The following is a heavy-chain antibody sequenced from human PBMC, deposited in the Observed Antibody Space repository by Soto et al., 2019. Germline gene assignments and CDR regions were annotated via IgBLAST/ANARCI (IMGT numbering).Heavy chain of an antibody. D-gene: IGHD5-12*01. CDR3: ARDRGHTGYDLHDY. CDR2: IRAYNGNT. J-gene: IGHJ4*02. V-gene: IGHV1-18*01. CDR1: GYTFTSYG. Sequence: ASVKVSCKASGYTFTSYGISWVRQAPGQGLEWMGWIRAYNGNTNYAQKPQGRVTMTTDTSTSTTYMELRSLRSDDTVVYYCARDRGHTGYDLHDYWGQGTLVTVSS.